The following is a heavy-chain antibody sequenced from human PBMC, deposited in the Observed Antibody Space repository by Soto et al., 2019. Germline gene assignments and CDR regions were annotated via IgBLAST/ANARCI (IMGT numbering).Heavy chain of an antibody. D-gene: IGHD3-9*01. CDR3: ARHLYYDISPGYLRPYHYYGMDV. Sequence: PSETLSLTCTVSGGSISSGGYSWRWIRQPPEKGQEWIGSLYYSDYTDSNPSLRSRVTISVDTSKNQFSLKLTSVTAADTAVYYCARHLYYDISPGYLRPYHYYGMDVWGQGTTVTVSS. CDR1: GGSISSGGYS. CDR2: LYYSDYT. V-gene: IGHV4-30-2*03. J-gene: IGHJ6*02.